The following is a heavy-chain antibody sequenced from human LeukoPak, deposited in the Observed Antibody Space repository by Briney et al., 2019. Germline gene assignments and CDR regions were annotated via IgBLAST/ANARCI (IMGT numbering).Heavy chain of an antibody. CDR1: GFTFSSYA. D-gene: IGHD6-19*01. J-gene: IGHJ4*02. Sequence: PGGSLRLSCAASGFTFSSYAMSWVRQAPGKGLEWVSAISGSGGGTYYADSVKGRFTISRDNSKNTLYLQMNSLRAEDTAVYYCAKDPQANGWTFYFDYWGQGTLVTVSS. CDR3: AKDPQANGWTFYFDY. CDR2: ISGSGGGT. V-gene: IGHV3-23*01.